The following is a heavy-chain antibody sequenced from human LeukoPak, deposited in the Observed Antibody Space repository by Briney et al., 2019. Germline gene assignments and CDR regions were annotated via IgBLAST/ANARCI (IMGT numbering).Heavy chain of an antibody. CDR2: FSGTSTN. V-gene: IGHV3-23*01. D-gene: IGHD6-19*01. Sequence: GGSLRLSCAASGFTFSSYDMSWVRQAPGKGLEWVSTFSGTSTNSYADAVKGRVTISRDNSKNTLYLQMNSLRAEDTAVYYCAKLKQWQPQRYFFEYWGQGALVTVAS. J-gene: IGHJ4*02. CDR1: GFTFSSYD. CDR3: AKLKQWQPQRYFFEY.